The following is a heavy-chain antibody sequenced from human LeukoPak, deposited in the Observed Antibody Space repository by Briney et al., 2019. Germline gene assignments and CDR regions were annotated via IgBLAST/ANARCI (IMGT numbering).Heavy chain of an antibody. V-gene: IGHV3-30*03. J-gene: IGHJ3*02. CDR2: ISYDGSNK. CDR1: GFTFSSYG. D-gene: IGHD3-3*01. Sequence: GGSLRLSCAASGFTFSSYGMHWVRQAPGKGLEWVAVISYDGSNKYYADSVKGRFTISRDNAKNSLYLQMNSLRAEDTALYHCAGGIDLWVWAFENWGQGTMVTVS. CDR3: AGGIDLWVWAFEN.